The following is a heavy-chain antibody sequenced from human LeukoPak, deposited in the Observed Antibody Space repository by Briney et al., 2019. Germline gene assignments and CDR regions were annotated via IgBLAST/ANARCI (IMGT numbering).Heavy chain of an antibody. D-gene: IGHD6-13*01. CDR2: ISSGSTYS. Sequence: GGSLRLSCAASGFTFSDYYMSWIRQAPGKGLEWVSYISSGSTYSNYADSVKGRFTISRDDSKNTLYLQMNSLRAEDTAVYYCAREWRSSSQDTFWYFDLWGRGTLVTVSS. CDR1: GFTFSDYY. J-gene: IGHJ2*01. V-gene: IGHV3-11*06. CDR3: AREWRSSSQDTFWYFDL.